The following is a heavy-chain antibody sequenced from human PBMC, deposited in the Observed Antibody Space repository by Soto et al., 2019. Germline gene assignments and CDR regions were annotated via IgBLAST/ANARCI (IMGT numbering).Heavy chain of an antibody. CDR1: GFTCSSYD. CDR2: ILVGGNT. J-gene: IGHJ3*02. V-gene: IGHV3-23*01. D-gene: IGHD2-8*02. CDR3: AKATATGGGAFDI. Sequence: PGGFLRLSCAASGFTCSSYDMSWVRQAPGKGLEWVSTILVGGNTYYADSVKGRFTISRDNSKNTLYLQMNSLTAGDTAVYYCAKATATGGGAFDICGQGTMVTVSS.